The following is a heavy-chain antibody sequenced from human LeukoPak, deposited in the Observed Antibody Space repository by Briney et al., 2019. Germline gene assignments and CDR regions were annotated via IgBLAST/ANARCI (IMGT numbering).Heavy chain of an antibody. Sequence: ASVTVSCKASGYTFTGYDISWVRQAPGEGLEWMGWISAYNGNTNYAQTLQGRVTMTTDTSTSTAYMELRSLRSDDTAVDYCARFKGDSSGWYGRNYYYGMDVWGQGTTVTVSS. CDR1: GYTFTGYD. CDR2: ISAYNGNT. D-gene: IGHD6-19*01. V-gene: IGHV1-18*01. CDR3: ARFKGDSSGWYGRNYYYGMDV. J-gene: IGHJ6*02.